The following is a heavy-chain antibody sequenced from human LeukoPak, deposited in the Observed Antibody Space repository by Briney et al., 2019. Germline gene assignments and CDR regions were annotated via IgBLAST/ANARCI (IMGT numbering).Heavy chain of an antibody. V-gene: IGHV5-51*01. CDR2: IYPGDSDT. Sequence: GESLQISCKGSGYSFTSYWIGWVRQMPGKGLEWMGIIYPGDSDTRYSPSFQGQVTISADKSISTAYLQWSSLKASDTAMYYCARQYYYGSGSYYSPNWFDPWGQGTLVTVSS. CDR3: ARQYYYGSGSYYSPNWFDP. CDR1: GYSFTSYW. J-gene: IGHJ5*02. D-gene: IGHD3-10*01.